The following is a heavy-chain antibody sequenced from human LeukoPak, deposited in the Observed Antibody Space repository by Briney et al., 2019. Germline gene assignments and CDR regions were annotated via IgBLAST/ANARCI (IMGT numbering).Heavy chain of an antibody. Sequence: GGSLRLSCAASRFTFSSYWMSWVHQAPGKGLEWVSGVSWNGSRTHYADSVKGRFIISRDNSRNTLYLQTNSLRAEDTAVYYCVRNGADIVVVPAAKKLYYFDYWGQGTLVTVSS. CDR1: RFTFSSYW. J-gene: IGHJ4*02. CDR3: VRNGADIVVVPAAKKLYYFDY. D-gene: IGHD2-2*01. V-gene: IGHV3-35*01. CDR2: VSWNGSRT.